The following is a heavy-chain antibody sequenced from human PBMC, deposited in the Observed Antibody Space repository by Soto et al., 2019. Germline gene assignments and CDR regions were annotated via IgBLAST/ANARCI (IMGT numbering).Heavy chain of an antibody. Sequence: QVQLQESGSGLVKPSQTLSLTCAVSGGSISSGGYSWSWIRQPPGKGLEWIGCIYQSGSTSYNPSRKGRVTISRDTSKNPCSLKLNPVTAAGTAVYYCSRGHDANSDWGQGNLVTVSS. CDR3: SRGHDANSD. D-gene: IGHD2-8*01. CDR2: IYQSGST. V-gene: IGHV4-30-2*01. CDR1: GGSISSGGYS. J-gene: IGHJ4*02.